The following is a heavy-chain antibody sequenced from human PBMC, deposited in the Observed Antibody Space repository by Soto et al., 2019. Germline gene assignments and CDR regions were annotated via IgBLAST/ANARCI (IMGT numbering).Heavy chain of an antibody. V-gene: IGHV3-49*04. J-gene: IGHJ6*02. CDR3: TRGPDSSGWYGGNYYYYYGMDV. D-gene: IGHD6-19*01. Sequence: PGGSLRLSCTASGFTFGDYAMSWACQSPGKGLEWVGFIRSKAYGGTTEYAASVKGRFTISRDDSKSIAYLQMNSLKTEDTAVYYCTRGPDSSGWYGGNYYYYYGMDVWGQGTTVTVSS. CDR1: GFTFGDYA. CDR2: IRSKAYGGTT.